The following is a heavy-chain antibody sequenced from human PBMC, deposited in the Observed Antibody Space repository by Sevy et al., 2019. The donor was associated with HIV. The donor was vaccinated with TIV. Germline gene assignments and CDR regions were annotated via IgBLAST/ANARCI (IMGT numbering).Heavy chain of an antibody. J-gene: IGHJ6*02. D-gene: IGHD3-3*01. Sequence: GGSLRLSCAASGFTFSNYAMNWVRQAPGKGLEWVSVISDSGRSTYYADSVQGRVTISRDNSKNTMHLHMNSLRVEDTATYYCARRPDFGVIIPTGVLDVWGQGTTVTVSS. CDR1: GFTFSNYA. CDR2: ISDSGRST. V-gene: IGHV3-23*01. CDR3: ARRPDFGVIIPTGVLDV.